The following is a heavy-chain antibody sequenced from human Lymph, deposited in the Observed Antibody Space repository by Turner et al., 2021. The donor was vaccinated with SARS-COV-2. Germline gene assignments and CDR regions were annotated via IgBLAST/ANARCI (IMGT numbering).Heavy chain of an antibody. V-gene: IGHV3-30-3*01. Sequence: QVQRGESGGGVVRPGRTLRLSCAASGFTFSSDARHWVRQAPGKGLEWVALISNDGSNKYYAGPVKGRFTISRDNSKKTLYLQMNSLRAEDTAVYYCASVFGGGMDVWGQGTTVTVSS. CDR1: GFTFSSDA. CDR2: ISNDGSNK. CDR3: ASVFGGGMDV. D-gene: IGHD3-16*01. J-gene: IGHJ6*02.